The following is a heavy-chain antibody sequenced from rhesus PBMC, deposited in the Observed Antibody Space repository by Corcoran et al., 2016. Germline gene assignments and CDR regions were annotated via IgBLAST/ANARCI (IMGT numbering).Heavy chain of an antibody. Sequence: QVQLQESGPGLVKPSETLSLTCAVSGGSTSDSYYWNWIRQPPGKGLEWIGKFSGIGGSTYTNPALKRRVTIAKGTSKNQFSRRLSSVAAADTAVYYCARSQYLDWLSKMGPFDYWGQGVLVTVSS. J-gene: IGHJ4*01. V-gene: IGHV4S7*01. CDR3: ARSQYLDWLSKMGPFDY. CDR2: FSGIGGST. D-gene: IGHD3-3*01. CDR1: GGSTSDSYY.